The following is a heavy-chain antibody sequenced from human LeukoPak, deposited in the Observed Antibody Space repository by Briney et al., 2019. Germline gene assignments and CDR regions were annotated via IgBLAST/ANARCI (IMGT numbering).Heavy chain of an antibody. CDR1: GGSFSGYY. Sequence: PSETLSLTCAVYGGSFSGYYWSWIRQPPGKGLEWIGEINHSGSTNYNPSLKSRVTISVDTSKNQFSLKLSSVTAADTAVYYCARRGGLLWFGELLSKTYAFDIWGQGTMVTVSS. J-gene: IGHJ3*02. CDR3: ARRGGLLWFGELLSKTYAFDI. V-gene: IGHV4-34*01. CDR2: INHSGST. D-gene: IGHD3-10*01.